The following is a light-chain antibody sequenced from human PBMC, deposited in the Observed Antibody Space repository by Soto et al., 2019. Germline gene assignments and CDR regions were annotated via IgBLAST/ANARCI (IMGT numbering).Light chain of an antibody. CDR3: ATWDSSLSAGV. Sequence: QSVLTQPPSVSAAPGQKVTISCSGSSSNIGNNYVFWYQQLPGTAPKLLIYDNDKRPSGIPDRFSGSKSGTSATLGITGLQTGDEADYYCATWDSSLSAGVFGGGNKLTVL. J-gene: IGLJ2*01. V-gene: IGLV1-51*01. CDR1: SSNIGNNY. CDR2: DND.